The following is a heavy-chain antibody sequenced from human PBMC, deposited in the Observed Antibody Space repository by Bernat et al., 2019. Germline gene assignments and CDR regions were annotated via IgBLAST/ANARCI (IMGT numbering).Heavy chain of an antibody. Sequence: EVQLVESGGGLVKPGGSLRLSCAASGFTFSSYSMNWVRQAPGKGLEWVSYISSSSYIYYADSVKGRFTISRDNAKNSLYLQMNSLRAEDTAVYYCARDGGGVGGGDGWFDPWGQGTLVTVSS. CDR1: GFTFSSYS. V-gene: IGHV3-21*05. J-gene: IGHJ5*02. D-gene: IGHD3-16*01. CDR3: ARDGGGVGGGDGWFDP. CDR2: ISSSSYI.